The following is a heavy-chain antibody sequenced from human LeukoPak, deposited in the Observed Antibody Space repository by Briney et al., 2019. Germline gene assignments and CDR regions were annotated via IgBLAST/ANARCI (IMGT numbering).Heavy chain of an antibody. Sequence: ASVKVSCEASGYTFTSYGISWVRQAPGQGLEWMGWISAYNGNTNYAQKLQGRVTMTTDTSTSTAYMELRSLRSDDTAVYYCARGSRKSYYGSGSYNYFDYWGQGTLVTVSS. J-gene: IGHJ4*02. V-gene: IGHV1-18*01. CDR2: ISAYNGNT. CDR1: GYTFTSYG. D-gene: IGHD3-10*01. CDR3: ARGSRKSYYGSGSYNYFDY.